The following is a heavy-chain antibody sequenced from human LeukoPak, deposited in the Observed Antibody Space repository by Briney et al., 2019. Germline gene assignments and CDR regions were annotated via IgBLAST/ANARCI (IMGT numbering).Heavy chain of an antibody. D-gene: IGHD6-13*01. CDR1: GGSFSGYY. J-gene: IGHJ5*02. CDR2: INHSGST. CDR3: ARGGIAAAGDNWFDP. V-gene: IGHV4-34*01. Sequence: SETLSLTCAVHGGSFSGYYWSWIRQPPGKGLEWIGEINHSGSTNYNPSLKSRVTISVDTSKNQFSLKLSSVTAADTAVYYCARGGIAAAGDNWFDPWGQGTLVTVSS.